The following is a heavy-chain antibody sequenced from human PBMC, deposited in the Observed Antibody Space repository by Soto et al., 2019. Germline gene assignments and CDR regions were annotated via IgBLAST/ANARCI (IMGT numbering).Heavy chain of an antibody. J-gene: IGHJ5*02. Sequence: GGSLRLSCAASGFTFSSYAMSWVRQAPGKGLEWVSAISGSGGSTYYADSVKGRFTISRDNSKNTLYLQMNSLRAEDTAVYYCAKDRRVYYDSSGYYPDWFDPWGQGTLVTVSS. V-gene: IGHV3-23*01. CDR3: AKDRRVYYDSSGYYPDWFDP. D-gene: IGHD3-22*01. CDR1: GFTFSSYA. CDR2: ISGSGGST.